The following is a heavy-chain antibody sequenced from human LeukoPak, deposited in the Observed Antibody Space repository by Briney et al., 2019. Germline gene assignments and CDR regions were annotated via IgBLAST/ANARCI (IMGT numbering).Heavy chain of an antibody. CDR1: GFTFSSYG. J-gene: IGHJ4*02. CDR3: ARDWGAARPDY. V-gene: IGHV3-30*03. CDR2: ISYDGSNK. D-gene: IGHD6-6*01. Sequence: PGRSLRLSCAASGFTFSSYGMHWVRQAPGKGLEWVAVISYDGSNKYYADSVKGRFTISRDNSKNTLYLQMNSLRAEDTAVYYCARDWGAARPDYWGQGTLVTVSS.